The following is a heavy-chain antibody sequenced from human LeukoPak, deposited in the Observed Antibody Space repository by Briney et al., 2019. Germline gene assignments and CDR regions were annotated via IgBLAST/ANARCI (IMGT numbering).Heavy chain of an antibody. CDR1: GGSFSGYY. D-gene: IGHD2-2*01. V-gene: IGHV4-34*01. CDR3: ARKGYCSSTSCYPLLYYFDY. CDR2: INHSGST. Sequence: SETLSLTCAVHGGSFSGYYWSWIRQPPGKGLEWIGEINHSGSTNYNPSLKSRVTISVDTSKSQFSLKLSSVTAADTAVYYCARKGYCSSTSCYPLLYYFDYWGQGTLVTVSS. J-gene: IGHJ4*02.